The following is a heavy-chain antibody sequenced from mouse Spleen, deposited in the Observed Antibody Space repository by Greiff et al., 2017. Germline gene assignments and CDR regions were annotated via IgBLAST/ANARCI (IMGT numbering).Heavy chain of an antibody. Sequence: QVQLQQSGAELARPGASVKLSCKASGYTFTSYGISWVKQRTGQGLEWIGEIYPRSGNTYYNEKFKGKATLTADKSSSTAYMELRSLTSEDSAVYFCARSYDYDWFAYWGQGTLVTVSA. CDR1: GYTFTSYG. D-gene: IGHD2-4*01. V-gene: IGHV1-81*01. J-gene: IGHJ3*01. CDR2: IYPRSGNT. CDR3: ARSYDYDWFAY.